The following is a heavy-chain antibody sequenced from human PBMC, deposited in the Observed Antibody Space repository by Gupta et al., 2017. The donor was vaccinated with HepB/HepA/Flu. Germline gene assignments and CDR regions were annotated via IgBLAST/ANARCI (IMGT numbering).Heavy chain of an antibody. CDR2: ISYDGSDK. D-gene: IGHD2-2*01. CDR3: AKVFTDIVVVPAATPYYYYGMDV. V-gene: IGHV3-30*18. J-gene: IGHJ6*02. Sequence: QVQLVESVGGVVQPGRSLRLSCPASGFTFSSYGMHWVRQAPGKGLGWVAVISYDGSDKYYADSVKGRFTISRDNSKNTLYLQMNSLRAEDTAVYYCAKVFTDIVVVPAATPYYYYGMDVWGQGTTVTVSS. CDR1: GFTFSSYG.